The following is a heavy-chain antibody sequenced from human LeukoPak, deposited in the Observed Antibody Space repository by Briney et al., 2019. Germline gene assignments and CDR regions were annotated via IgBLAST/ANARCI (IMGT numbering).Heavy chain of an antibody. CDR1: SGLVSSDY. CDR2: IYHSGST. V-gene: IGHV4-59*02. CDR3: ARDGYSGSDAL. J-gene: IGHJ4*02. Sequence: SETLSLTCTVYSGLVSSDYWTWIRQPPGKGLEWIGYIYHSGSTKYNPSLKSRVTISVDTSQNQFSLKLSSVTAADTAVYYCARDGYSGSDALWGQGTLVTVSS. D-gene: IGHD5-12*01.